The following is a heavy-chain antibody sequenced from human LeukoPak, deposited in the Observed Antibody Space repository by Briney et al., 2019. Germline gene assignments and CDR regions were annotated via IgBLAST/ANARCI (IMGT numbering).Heavy chain of an antibody. Sequence: GGSLRLSCAASGFTFDDYAMHWVRQAPGKGLEWVSLISWDGGSTYYADSVKGRFTISRDNSKNSLYLQMNSLRAEDTALYYCAKDMGWFGESSGAFDIWGQGTMVTVSS. CDR3: AKDMGWFGESSGAFDI. J-gene: IGHJ3*02. CDR1: GFTFDDYA. CDR2: ISWDGGST. V-gene: IGHV3-43D*03. D-gene: IGHD3-10*01.